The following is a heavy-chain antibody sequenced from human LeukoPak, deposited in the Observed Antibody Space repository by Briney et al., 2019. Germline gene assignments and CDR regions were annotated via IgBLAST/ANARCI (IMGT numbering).Heavy chain of an antibody. CDR2: ISSSSSYI. CDR1: GFTFSSYS. Sequence: PGGSLRLSCAASGFTFSSYSMTRVRQAPGKGLEWVSSISSSSSYIYYADSVKGRFTISRDNAKNSLYLQMNSLRAEDTAVYYCAKEDRKVVVGIGTFDYWGQGTLVTVSS. D-gene: IGHD2-15*01. CDR3: AKEDRKVVVGIGTFDY. J-gene: IGHJ4*02. V-gene: IGHV3-21*01.